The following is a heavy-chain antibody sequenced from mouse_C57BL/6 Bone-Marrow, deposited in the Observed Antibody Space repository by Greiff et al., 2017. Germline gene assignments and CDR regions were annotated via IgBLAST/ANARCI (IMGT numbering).Heavy chain of an antibody. D-gene: IGHD4-1*01. J-gene: IGHJ2*01. CDR2: INPYNGGT. CDR1: GYTFTDYY. V-gene: IGHV1-19*01. Sequence: EVMLVESGPVLVKPGASVKMSCKASGYTFTDYYMNWVKQSHGKSLEWIGVINPYNGGTSYNQKFKGKATLTVDKSSSTAYMELNSLTSEDSAVXYWASSSWGSFDYWAKAPLSQSPQ. CDR3: ASSSWGSFDY.